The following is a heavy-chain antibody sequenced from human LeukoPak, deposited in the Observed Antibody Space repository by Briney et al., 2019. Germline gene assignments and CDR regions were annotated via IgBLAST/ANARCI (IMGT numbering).Heavy chain of an antibody. CDR1: GFTFSSYA. V-gene: IGHV3-23*01. D-gene: IGHD6-19*01. Sequence: GGSLRLSCAASGFTFSSYAMSWVRQAPGKGLEWVSAISGSGGDTYYTDSVKGRFTISRDNSKNTLYLQMNSLSAEDTAVYYCAKDPYSSGPYNWFDPWGQGTLVTVSS. CDR2: ISGSGGDT. J-gene: IGHJ5*02. CDR3: AKDPYSSGPYNWFDP.